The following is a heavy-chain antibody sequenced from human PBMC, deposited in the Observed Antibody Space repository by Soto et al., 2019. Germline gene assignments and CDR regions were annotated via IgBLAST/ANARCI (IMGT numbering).Heavy chain of an antibody. CDR3: ARERRGYVNYFDY. Sequence: QVQLQESGPGLVKPSQTLSLICTVSGGFFSSGDYYWTWIRQPPGKGLEWIGYIFYNGNTYYKPSLKSRITISIDTSKNQFSLQLSSVSAADTAVYYCARERRGYVNYFDYWGQGTLVTVSS. CDR1: GGFFSSGDYY. J-gene: IGHJ4*02. V-gene: IGHV4-30-4*01. D-gene: IGHD5-12*01. CDR2: IFYNGNT.